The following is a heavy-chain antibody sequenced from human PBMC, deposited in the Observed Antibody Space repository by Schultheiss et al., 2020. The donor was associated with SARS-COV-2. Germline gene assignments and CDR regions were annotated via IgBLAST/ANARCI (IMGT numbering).Heavy chain of an antibody. J-gene: IGHJ3*02. Sequence: SETLSLTCDVSGYSISSGYYWGWIRQPPGKGLEWIGSIHHSGSTYYNPSLKSRVTISVDTSKNQFSLKLSSVTAADTAVYYCARWYSSGWYGDGDAFDIWGQGTMVTVSS. CDR2: IHHSGST. CDR1: GYSISSGYY. CDR3: ARWYSSGWYGDGDAFDI. D-gene: IGHD6-19*01. V-gene: IGHV4-38-2*01.